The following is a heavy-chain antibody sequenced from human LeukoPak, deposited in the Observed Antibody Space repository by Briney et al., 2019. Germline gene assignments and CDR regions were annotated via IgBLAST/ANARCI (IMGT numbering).Heavy chain of an antibody. CDR2: ISGSGGST. D-gene: IGHD3-22*01. CDR3: ASGYDSSGYYYDY. J-gene: IGHJ4*02. CDR1: GFTFSSYA. V-gene: IGHV3-23*01. Sequence: GGSLRLSCAASGFTFSSYAMSWVRQAPGKGLEWVSAISGSGGSTYYADSVKGRFTISRDNSKNTLYLQMNSLRAEDTAVYYCASGYDSSGYYYDYWGQGTLVTVSS.